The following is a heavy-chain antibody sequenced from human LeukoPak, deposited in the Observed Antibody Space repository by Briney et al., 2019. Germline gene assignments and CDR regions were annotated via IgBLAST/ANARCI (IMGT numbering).Heavy chain of an antibody. J-gene: IGHJ4*02. CDR1: GFTFGDYV. CDR2: VRSKAYGETT. Sequence: GGSLRLSCTASGFTFGDYVMSWFRQAPGKGLEWVGFVRSKAYGETTEYAASVKGRFIISRDDSKSIAYLQMYSLKTEDTAIYYCTRGSDTIFGVSRDGFDYWGQGTLVTVSS. CDR3: TRGSDTIFGVSRDGFDY. V-gene: IGHV3-49*03. D-gene: IGHD3-3*01.